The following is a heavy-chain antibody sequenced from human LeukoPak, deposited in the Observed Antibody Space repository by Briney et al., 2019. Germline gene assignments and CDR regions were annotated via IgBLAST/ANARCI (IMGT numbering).Heavy chain of an antibody. Sequence: GSSVKVSCKASGGTFSSYAISWVRQAPGQGLEWMGRIIPILGIANYAQKFQGRVTITADKSTSTAYVELSSLRSEDTAVYYCARDMAGGYCSGGSCYFGYWGQGTLVTVSS. J-gene: IGHJ4*02. D-gene: IGHD2-15*01. CDR1: GGTFSSYA. CDR3: ARDMAGGYCSGGSCYFGY. CDR2: IIPILGIA. V-gene: IGHV1-69*04.